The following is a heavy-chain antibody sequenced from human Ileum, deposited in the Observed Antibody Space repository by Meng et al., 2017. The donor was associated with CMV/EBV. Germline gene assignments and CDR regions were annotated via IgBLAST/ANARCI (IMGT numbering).Heavy chain of an antibody. CDR2: ISSSSSYI. CDR3: ARGAYSPPYYYYGMDV. Sequence: GESLKISCAASGFTFSSYSMNWVRQAPGKGLEWVSSISSSSSYIYYADSVEGRFTISRDNAKNSLYLQMNSLRAEDTAVYYCARGAYSPPYYYYGMDVWGQGTTVTVSS. V-gene: IGHV3-21*01. J-gene: IGHJ6*02. CDR1: GFTFSSYS. D-gene: IGHD4-11*01.